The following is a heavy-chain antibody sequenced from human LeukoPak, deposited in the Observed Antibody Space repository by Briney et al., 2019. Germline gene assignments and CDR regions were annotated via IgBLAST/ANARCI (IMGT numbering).Heavy chain of an antibody. CDR2: INSDGSST. CDR3: ARPYVDIVATITEELDAFDI. D-gene: IGHD5-12*01. J-gene: IGHJ3*02. V-gene: IGHV3-74*01. Sequence: PGGSLRLSCAASGFTFSSYWMHWVRQAPGKGLVWVSRINSDGSSTSYADSVKGRFTISRDNAKNTLYLQMNSLRAEDTAVYYCARPYVDIVATITEELDAFDIWGQGTMVTVSS. CDR1: GFTFSSYW.